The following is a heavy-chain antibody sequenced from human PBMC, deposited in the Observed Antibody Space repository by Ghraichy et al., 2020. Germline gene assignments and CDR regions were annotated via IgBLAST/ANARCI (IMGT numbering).Heavy chain of an antibody. J-gene: IGHJ5*02. CDR1: GGTFSSYT. D-gene: IGHD6-13*01. V-gene: IGHV1-69*08. CDR3: ARDTIAAAGSRWLDP. CDR2: IIPMLGKA. Sequence: SVKVSCKASGGTFSSYTMSWVRQAPGQGLEWMGRIIPMLGKANYAQKFQGRVTITADKSTTTAYMELSSLRSEDTALYFCARDTIAAAGSRWLDPWGQGTLVTVSS.